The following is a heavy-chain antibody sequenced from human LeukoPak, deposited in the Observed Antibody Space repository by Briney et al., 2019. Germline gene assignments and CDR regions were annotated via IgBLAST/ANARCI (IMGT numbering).Heavy chain of an antibody. Sequence: GGSLRLSCAASGFTFSSYGMHWVRQAPGKGLEWVGFIRYDGSNKYYADSVKGRFTISRDNSKNTLYLQMNSLRAEDTAMYYCAKDQRCSVGSCYPADYYYGMDVWGQGTTVTVSS. CDR1: GFTFSSYG. V-gene: IGHV3-30*02. D-gene: IGHD2-15*01. CDR3: AKDQRCSVGSCYPADYYYGMDV. CDR2: IRYDGSNK. J-gene: IGHJ6*02.